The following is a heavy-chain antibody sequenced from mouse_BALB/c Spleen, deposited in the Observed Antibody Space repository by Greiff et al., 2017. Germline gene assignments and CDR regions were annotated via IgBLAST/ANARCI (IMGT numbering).Heavy chain of an antibody. Sequence: EVKLMESGGGLVQPGGSLKLSCAASGFTFSSYTMSWVRQTPEKRLEWVAYISNGGGSTYYPDTVKGRFTISRDNAKNTLYLQMSSLKSEDTAMYYCARHDGYDGAWFAYWGQGTLVTVSA. CDR1: GFTFSSYT. J-gene: IGHJ3*01. CDR2: ISNGGGST. V-gene: IGHV5-12-2*01. CDR3: ARHDGYDGAWFAY. D-gene: IGHD2-2*01.